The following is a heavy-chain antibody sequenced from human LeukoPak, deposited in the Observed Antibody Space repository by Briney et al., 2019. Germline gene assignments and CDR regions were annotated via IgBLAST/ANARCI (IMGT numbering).Heavy chain of an antibody. CDR3: GRQGGGAAAFDY. D-gene: IGHD3-16*01. J-gene: IGHJ4*02. V-gene: IGHV4-39*01. CDR1: GGSISSSSYY. Sequence: SETLSLTCTVSGGSISSSSYYWGWIRQPPGKGLEWIGSIYYSGSTYYNPSLKSRVTISVDTSKNQFSLKLSSVTAADTAVYYLGRQGGGAAAFDYWGQEPLVP. CDR2: IYYSGST.